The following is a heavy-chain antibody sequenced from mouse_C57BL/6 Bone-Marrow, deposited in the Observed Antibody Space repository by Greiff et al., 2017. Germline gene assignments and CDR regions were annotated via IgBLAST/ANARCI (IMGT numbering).Heavy chain of an antibody. CDR1: GFTFSSYG. D-gene: IGHD2-3*01. CDR2: ISIGGSYT. J-gene: IGHJ3*01. Sequence: EVHLVESGGDLVKPGGSLKLSCAASGFTFSSYGMSWVRQTPDKRLEWVATISIGGSYTYYPDSVKGRFTISRNNAKNTLYLQMSSLKSEDTAMYYCASRRDDGYWAPFAYWGQGTLVTVSA. V-gene: IGHV5-6*01. CDR3: ASRRDDGYWAPFAY.